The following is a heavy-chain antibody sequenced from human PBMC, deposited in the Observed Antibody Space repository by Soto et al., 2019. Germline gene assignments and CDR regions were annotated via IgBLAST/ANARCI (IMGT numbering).Heavy chain of an antibody. V-gene: IGHV3-66*04. D-gene: IGHD2-2*01. CDR3: ARQNDQYCISNRCYGGAGYYYGMDV. CDR2: IYSGGST. Sequence: PVGSLRLSCAASGFTVSSNYMSWVRQAPGKGLEWVSVIYSGGSTYYADSVKGRFTISRDNSKNTLYLQMNSLRAEDTAVYYCARQNDQYCISNRCYGGAGYYYGMDVWGQGTTVTVSS. J-gene: IGHJ6*02. CDR1: GFTVSSNY.